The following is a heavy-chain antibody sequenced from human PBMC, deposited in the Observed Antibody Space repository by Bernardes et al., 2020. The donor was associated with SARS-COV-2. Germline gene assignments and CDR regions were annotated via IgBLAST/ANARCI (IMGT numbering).Heavy chain of an antibody. D-gene: IGHD2-21*01. V-gene: IGHV3-21*05. CDR3: VRGLLATGGIFDS. J-gene: IGHJ4*02. CDR2: ISSSSGVI. Sequence: GGSLRLSCAASGFSFSSYGMNWVRQTPGEGLQWVSYISSSSGVIYYADSVRGRFTISRDNAKNSLFLQMNSLRGEDTAVYFCVRGLLATGGIFDSWGQGILVTVSS. CDR1: GFSFSSYG.